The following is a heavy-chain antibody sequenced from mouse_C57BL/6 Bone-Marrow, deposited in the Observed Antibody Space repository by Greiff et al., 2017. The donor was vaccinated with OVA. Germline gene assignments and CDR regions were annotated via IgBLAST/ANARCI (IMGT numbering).Heavy chain of an antibody. CDR3: ARSLGWLLRYFDY. J-gene: IGHJ2*01. D-gene: IGHD2-3*01. Sequence: VQLQQSVAELVRPGASVKLSCTASGFNIKNTYMHWVKQRPEQGLEWIGRIDPANGNTKYAPKFQGKATITADTSSNTAYMQLSSLTSEDSAVYYCARSLGWLLRYFDYWGQGTTLTVSS. CDR1: GFNIKNTY. CDR2: IDPANGNT. V-gene: IGHV14-3*01.